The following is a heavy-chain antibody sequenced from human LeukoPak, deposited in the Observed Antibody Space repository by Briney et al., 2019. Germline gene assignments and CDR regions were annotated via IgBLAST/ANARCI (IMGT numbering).Heavy chain of an antibody. CDR1: GYTFTTYG. CDR2: VSGNNGNT. V-gene: IGHV1-18*01. J-gene: IGHJ3*01. CDR3: ARDFYHSRTNWYDVFDV. D-gene: IGHD3-22*01. Sequence: ASVKVSCKASGYTFTTYGISWVRQAPGQGLEWMGWVSGNNGNTNYAQKLQGRVTMTTDTSTNTAYMELRSLRSDDTAVYYCARDFYHSRTNWYDVFDVWGQGTTVTVSS.